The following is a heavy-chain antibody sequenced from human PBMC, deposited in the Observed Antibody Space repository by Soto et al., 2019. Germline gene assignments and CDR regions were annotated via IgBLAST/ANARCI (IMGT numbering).Heavy chain of an antibody. CDR1: GDSVSSNSAA. Sequence: QIQLQQSGPGLVKPSQTLSLTCAISGDSVSSNSAAWNWIRQSPSKGLEWLGRTYYRSKWYNDYAVSVKSRAAITPDTSKNQFSLHLNSVTPEDTAIYYCAGGPYISSRGWFDPWGQGILVTVSS. CDR3: AGGPYISSRGWFDP. V-gene: IGHV6-1*01. J-gene: IGHJ5*02. CDR2: TYYRSKWYN. D-gene: IGHD6-19*01.